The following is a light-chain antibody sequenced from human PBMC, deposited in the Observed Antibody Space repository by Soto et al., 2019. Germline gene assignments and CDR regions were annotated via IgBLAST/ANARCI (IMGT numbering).Light chain of an antibody. CDR1: QSVNNY. V-gene: IGKV3-11*01. CDR2: DTS. Sequence: EIVLNMSPATLSLSPWERATLSCRASQSVNNYLAWYQQKPGQAPRLLIYDTSDRATGIPARFSGSGSGTDFTLTISSLEPEDFAVFYCQQRSIWPWTVGQGTKVDIK. CDR3: QQRSIWPWT. J-gene: IGKJ1*01.